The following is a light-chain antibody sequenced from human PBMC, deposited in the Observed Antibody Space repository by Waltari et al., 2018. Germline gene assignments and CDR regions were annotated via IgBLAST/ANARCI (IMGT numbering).Light chain of an antibody. J-gene: IGLJ3*02. CDR2: HET. CDR1: NIETKT. V-gene: IGLV3-21*02. Sequence: SYVVTQPPSVSVAPGQTARITCAGTNIETKTIHWYQQKPGQSPVLVVHHETDRPSRIPERSPGSTSGKTATLTVRRVEGGDEGDYPCQGWDGSSDNFWVFGGGTKLTVL. CDR3: QGWDGSSDNFWV.